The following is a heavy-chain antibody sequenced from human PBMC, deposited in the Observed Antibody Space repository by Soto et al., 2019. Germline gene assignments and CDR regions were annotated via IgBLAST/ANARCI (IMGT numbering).Heavy chain of an antibody. CDR1: GGTFGSYA. D-gene: IGHD2-2*01. V-gene: IGHV1-69*01. CDR2: IIPILNSP. CDR3: AREAPYCTSATCPKFYDMDV. Sequence: QVQLVQSGAEVKKPGSSVKVSCKASGGTFGSYAITWVRRAPGQGLECLGGIIPILNSPAYAQKFQARVVITADEITNTAYMELNSLRFDDTAVYYCAREAPYCTSATCPKFYDMDVWGQGTTVTVAS. J-gene: IGHJ6*02.